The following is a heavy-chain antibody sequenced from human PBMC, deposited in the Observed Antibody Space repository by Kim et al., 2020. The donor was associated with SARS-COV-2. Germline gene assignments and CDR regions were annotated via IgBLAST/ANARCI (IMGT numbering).Heavy chain of an antibody. Sequence: NKYYAGSVKGRFTISRDNSKNTLYLQMNSLRAEDTAVYYCAREEGFFDYWGQGTLVTVSS. CDR3: AREEGFFDY. V-gene: IGHV3-30*01. CDR2: NK. J-gene: IGHJ4*02.